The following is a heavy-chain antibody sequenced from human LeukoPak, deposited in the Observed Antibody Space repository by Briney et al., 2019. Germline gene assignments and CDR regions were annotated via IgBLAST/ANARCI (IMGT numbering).Heavy chain of an antibody. CDR2: ISRSSSYI. J-gene: IGHJ4*02. V-gene: IGHV3-21*01. CDR1: GFTFSSYT. D-gene: IGHD5-24*01. Sequence: GGSLRLSCAASGFTFSSYTMNWVRQAPGKGLEWVSSISRSSSYIYYADSMKGRFTISRDNAKNSLDLQMHSLRAEDTAVYYCARDEMATNPTLPFDYWGQGTLVTVSS. CDR3: ARDEMATNPTLPFDY.